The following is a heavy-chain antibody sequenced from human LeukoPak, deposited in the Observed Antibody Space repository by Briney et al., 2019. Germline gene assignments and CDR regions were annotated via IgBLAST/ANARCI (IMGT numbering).Heavy chain of an antibody. D-gene: IGHD3-16*02. V-gene: IGHV3-48*03. CDR3: ARGLHLGGVIAGLDY. J-gene: IGHJ4*02. Sequence: PGGSLRLSCAASGFTFSSYEMNWVRQAPGKGLEWVSYISSSARTIYYADSVKGRFTISRDNAKNSLYLQMNSLRAEDTAVYYCARGLHLGGVIAGLDYRGQGTLVTVSS. CDR1: GFTFSSYE. CDR2: ISSSARTI.